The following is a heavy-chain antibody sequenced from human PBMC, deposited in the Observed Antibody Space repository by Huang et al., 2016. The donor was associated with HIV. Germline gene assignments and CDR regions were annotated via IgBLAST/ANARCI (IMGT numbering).Heavy chain of an antibody. J-gene: IGHJ4*02. V-gene: IGHV3-30*02. Sequence: QLMESGGGVVHPGGSLTLSCVVSGLTFSNYGMDWIRQAPGRGLEGVTFIRYDGSDEFYSASVKGRFTVSRDNSNNTLYLHMNSLRPEDTATYYCAKQTWGGINDYWGQGTRVSVSS. CDR1: GLTFSNYG. D-gene: IGHD3-16*01. CDR3: AKQTWGGINDY. CDR2: IRYDGSDE.